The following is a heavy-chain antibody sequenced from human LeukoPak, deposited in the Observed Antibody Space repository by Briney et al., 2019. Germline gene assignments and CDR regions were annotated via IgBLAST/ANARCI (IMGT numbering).Heavy chain of an antibody. CDR1: GFTFSSSG. Sequence: PGGSLRLSCAASGFTFSSSGMHWVRQAPGKGLEWVAVISYDGGHKYYGDSVKGRFTISRDNSENTLYLQMNSLRGEDTAVYYCAKRSGSWYWIDNWGQGTLVTVSS. D-gene: IGHD6-13*01. J-gene: IGHJ4*02. V-gene: IGHV3-30*18. CDR3: AKRSGSWYWIDN. CDR2: ISYDGGHK.